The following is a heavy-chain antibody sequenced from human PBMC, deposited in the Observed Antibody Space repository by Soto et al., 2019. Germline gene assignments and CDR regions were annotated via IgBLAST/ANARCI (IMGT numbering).Heavy chain of an antibody. CDR2: IYWDDDK. D-gene: IGHD3-10*01. CDR3: AHRAYYYGSGSYYTH. Sequence: SGPTLVNPTQTLTLTCTFSGFSLSTREEGVGWIRQPPGKALEWLALIYWDDDKRYRPSLKSRLTIVKDTSKNLVILVMTNMDPEDTATYYCAHRAYYYGSGSYYTHWGQGTLVTVSS. CDR1: GFSLSTREEG. V-gene: IGHV2-5*02. J-gene: IGHJ4*02.